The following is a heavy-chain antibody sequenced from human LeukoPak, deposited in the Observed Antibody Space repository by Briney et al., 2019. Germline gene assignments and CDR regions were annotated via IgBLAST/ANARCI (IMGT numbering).Heavy chain of an antibody. V-gene: IGHV3-43*02. Sequence: GGSLRLSCAASGFTFDDYAMHWVRQAPGKGLEWVSLISGDGGSTYYADSVKGRFTISRDNSKNSLYLQMNSLRTEDTALYYCAKTRRGSGYLLGVYWGQGTLVTVSS. J-gene: IGHJ4*02. D-gene: IGHD3-22*01. CDR1: GFTFDDYA. CDR2: ISGDGGST. CDR3: AKTRRGSGYLLGVY.